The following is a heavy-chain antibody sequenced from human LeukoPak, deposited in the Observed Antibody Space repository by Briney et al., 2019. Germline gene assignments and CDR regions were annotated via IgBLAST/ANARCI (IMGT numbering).Heavy chain of an antibody. D-gene: IGHD3-3*01. CDR1: GYSISSGYY. V-gene: IGHV4-38-2*02. J-gene: IGHJ6*03. CDR3: ARGKSLDDFWSGYYTIDYYYMDV. Sequence: SETLSLTCTVSGYSISSGYYWGWIRQPPGKGLEWIGSIYHSGSTYYNPSPKSRVTISVDTSKNQFSLKLSSVTAADTAVYYCARGKSLDDFWSGYYTIDYYYMDVWGKGTTVTVSS. CDR2: IYHSGST.